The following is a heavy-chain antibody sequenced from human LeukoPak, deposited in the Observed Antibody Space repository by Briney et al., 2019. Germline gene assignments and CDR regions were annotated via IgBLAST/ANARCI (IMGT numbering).Heavy chain of an antibody. Sequence: SETLSLTCAVSGFSISSGYYWGWIRQSPGKGLELIGHIFHNGITYYSPSLKSRVTISVDTSKNQFSLKLTSVTAADTAVYYCARLRMELDYWGQGTLVTVSS. CDR3: ARLRMELDY. J-gene: IGHJ4*02. V-gene: IGHV4-38-2*01. CDR2: IFHNGIT. CDR1: GFSISSGYY. D-gene: IGHD1-1*01.